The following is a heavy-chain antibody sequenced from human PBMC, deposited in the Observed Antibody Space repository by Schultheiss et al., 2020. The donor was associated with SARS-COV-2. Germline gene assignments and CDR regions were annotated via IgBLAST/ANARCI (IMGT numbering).Heavy chain of an antibody. CDR1: GFTFSDYA. J-gene: IGHJ4*02. V-gene: IGHV3-74*01. CDR2: IKSDGRST. CDR3: ARNSGSYSGY. D-gene: IGHD1-26*01. Sequence: GGSLRLSCAASGFTFSDYAMSWVRLAPGKGLVWVSRIKSDGRSTSYADSVKGRFTISRDNAKNSLYLQMNSLRAEDTAVYYCARNSGSYSGYWGQGTLVTVSS.